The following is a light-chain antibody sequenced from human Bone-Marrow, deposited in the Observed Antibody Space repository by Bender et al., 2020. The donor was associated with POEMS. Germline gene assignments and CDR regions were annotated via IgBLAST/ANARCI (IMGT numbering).Light chain of an antibody. J-gene: IGLJ3*02. V-gene: IGLV2-14*02. CDR1: SDIGSYNL. CDR2: GDT. CDR3: QSYDNSLGGWV. Sequence: QSALTQPASVSGSPGQSITISCSGNSDIGSYNLISWYQQVPGSAPKLIIYGDTKRASGASDRFSGSKSGTSASLAITGLQAEDEGDYYCQSYDNSLGGWVFGGGTKLTVL.